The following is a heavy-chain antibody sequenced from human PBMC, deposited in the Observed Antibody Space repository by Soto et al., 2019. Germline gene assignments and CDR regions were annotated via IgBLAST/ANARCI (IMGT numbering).Heavy chain of an antibody. CDR1: GFTFSSYS. Sequence: VPLVESGGGLVKPGGSLRLSCAASGFTFSSYSMNWVRQAPGKGLEWVSSISSSSSYIYYADSVKGRFTISRDNAKNSLYLQMNSLRAEDTAVYYCARDGNLWFGELLAAYYYYGMDVWGQGTTVTVSS. V-gene: IGHV3-21*01. J-gene: IGHJ6*02. CDR3: ARDGNLWFGELLAAYYYYGMDV. CDR2: ISSSSSYI. D-gene: IGHD3-10*01.